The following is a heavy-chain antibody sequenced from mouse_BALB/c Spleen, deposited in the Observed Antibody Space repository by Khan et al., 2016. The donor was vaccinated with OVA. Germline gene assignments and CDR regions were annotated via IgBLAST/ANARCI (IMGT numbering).Heavy chain of an antibody. V-gene: IGHV3-2*02. CDR3: ARSVTITTVVATDFDY. D-gene: IGHD1-1*01. CDR2: ISYSGRT. J-gene: IGHJ2*01. CDR1: GYSITSDYA. Sequence: EVQLQESGPGLVNPSQSLSLTCTVTGYSITSDYAWNWIRQFPGNKLEWMGYISYSGRTSYNPSLKSRISITRDTSNTHVFLQLNSVTTEDTASYVCARSVTITTVVATDFDYWGQGTTLTVSS.